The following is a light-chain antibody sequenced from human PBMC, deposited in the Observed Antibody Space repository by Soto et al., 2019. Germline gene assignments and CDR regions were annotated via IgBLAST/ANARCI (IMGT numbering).Light chain of an antibody. V-gene: IGLV2-14*01. J-gene: IGLJ2*01. CDR1: STDIAVQKY. CDR2: EVT. CDR3: SSYSRTSPVV. Sequence: QAALTQPASVSGSPGQASTSSCTGTSTDIAVQKYVSWYQQHPGKAPKLIIFEVTNRPSGVSSLFAAAKSGDTASLIISGLQAEDAADYFFSSYSRTSPVVFGGGTTLTVL.